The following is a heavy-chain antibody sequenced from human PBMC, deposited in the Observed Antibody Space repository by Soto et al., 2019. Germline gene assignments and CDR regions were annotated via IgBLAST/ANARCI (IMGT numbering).Heavy chain of an antibody. Sequence: SVKVSFKASGGLFSSYPIDWVRQVPGQGLEWMGGIIPVFQTAYYTQRFQGRVTITADESTNTAYMELSSLRSEDTAIYYGARGGSGYTWFNEFWGQGTLVTVSS. J-gene: IGHJ4*02. D-gene: IGHD3-22*01. CDR2: IIPVFQTA. V-gene: IGHV1-69*13. CDR1: GGLFSSYP. CDR3: ARGGSGYTWFNEF.